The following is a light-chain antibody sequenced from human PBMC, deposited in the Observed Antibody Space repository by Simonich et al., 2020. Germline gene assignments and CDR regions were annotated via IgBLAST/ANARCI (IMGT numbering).Light chain of an antibody. CDR2: EVS. CDR3: SAYTSSSTWV. V-gene: IGLV2-14*01. Sequence: QSALTQPPSASGSPGQSVTISCTGTSSDVGGYNYVSWYQQHPGKAPKLMIYEVSNRPSGVSNRFSGSKSGNTASLTISGLQAEYEADYYCSAYTSSSTWVFGGGTKLTVL. CDR1: SSDVGGYNY. J-gene: IGLJ3*02.